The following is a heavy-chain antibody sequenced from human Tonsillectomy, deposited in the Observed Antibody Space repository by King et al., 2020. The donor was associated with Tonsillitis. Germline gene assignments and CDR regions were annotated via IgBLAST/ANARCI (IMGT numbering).Heavy chain of an antibody. D-gene: IGHD1-1*01. J-gene: IGHJ3*02. Sequence: VQLQESGPGLVKPSETLSLTCTVSNGSIISYYWTWIRQPAGKGLEWIGRIYSSGSTNYSPSLKSRVTMSVDTSKNQFSLKLSSVTAADTAVYYCAREQPTQGRAFDIWGQGTMVTVSS. CDR2: IYSSGST. CDR1: NGSIISYY. V-gene: IGHV4-4*07. CDR3: AREQPTQGRAFDI.